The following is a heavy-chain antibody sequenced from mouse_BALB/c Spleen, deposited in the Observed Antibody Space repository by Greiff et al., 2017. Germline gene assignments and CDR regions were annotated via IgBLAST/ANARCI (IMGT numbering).Heavy chain of an antibody. D-gene: IGHD1-2*01. V-gene: IGHV6-6*02. CDR3: RVFNSLPYFDY. J-gene: IGHJ2*01. CDR2: IRLKSNNYAT. Sequence: EVKLVESGGGLVQPGGSMKLSCVASGFTFSNYWMNWVRQSPEKGLEWVAEIRLKSNNYATHYAESVKGRFTISRDDSKSSVYLQMNNLRAEDTGIYYCRVFNSLPYFDYWGQGTTLTVSS. CDR1: GFTFSNYW.